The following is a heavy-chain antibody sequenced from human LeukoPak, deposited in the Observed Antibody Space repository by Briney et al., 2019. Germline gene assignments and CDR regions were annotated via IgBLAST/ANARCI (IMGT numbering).Heavy chain of an antibody. D-gene: IGHD3-10*01. CDR1: GFTFSNYW. CDR2: ISSDESIT. V-gene: IGHV3-74*01. J-gene: IGHJ4*02. Sequence: GGSLRLSCAASGFTFSNYWMHWVRQAPGKGLVWVSRISSDESITSYADSVKGRFTISRDNSKNTLYLQMNSLRAEDTAVYYCARAPLWYYFDYWGQGTLVTVSS. CDR3: ARAPLWYYFDY.